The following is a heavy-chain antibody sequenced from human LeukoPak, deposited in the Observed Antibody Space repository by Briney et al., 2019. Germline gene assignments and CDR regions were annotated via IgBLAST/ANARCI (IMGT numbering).Heavy chain of an antibody. Sequence: GGSLRLSCVASGLPIADFAMHWVRQAPGKGLEWVSLISGDGVSTFYADSVEGRFSISRDNSKNSLYLEMNSLRTEDAAMYYCAKESGKFDYWGQGTLVAVSS. CDR3: AKESGKFDY. J-gene: IGHJ4*02. CDR1: GLPIADFA. CDR2: ISGDGVST. V-gene: IGHV3-43*02.